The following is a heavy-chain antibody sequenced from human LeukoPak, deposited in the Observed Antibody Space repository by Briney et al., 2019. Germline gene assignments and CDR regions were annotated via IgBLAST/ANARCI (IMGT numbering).Heavy chain of an antibody. D-gene: IGHD6-19*01. Sequence: GGSLRLSCAGTGFSFSSFSMNWDRQAPGKGLEWVSSITGRSNYLYYADSVEGRVTISRDNAKNSLYLQMNSLRAEDTAVYYCARGQSSGWLNYFDYWGQGVLVTVSS. CDR2: ITGRSNYL. CDR3: ARGQSSGWLNYFDY. J-gene: IGHJ4*02. CDR1: GFSFSSFS. V-gene: IGHV3-21*01.